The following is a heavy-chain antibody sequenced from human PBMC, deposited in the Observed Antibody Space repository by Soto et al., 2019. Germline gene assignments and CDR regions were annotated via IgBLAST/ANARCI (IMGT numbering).Heavy chain of an antibody. J-gene: IGHJ3*02. V-gene: IGHV1-69*01. CDR3: ARDSGIMITFGVVIAYDI. CDR1: GGTFSSYA. D-gene: IGHD3-16*01. CDR2: IIPIFGTA. Sequence: SVNVSCKASGGTFSSYALSWVRPAPGQWLEGMGGIIPIFGTANYAQKFQGRVTITADESTSTAYMELSSLRSEDTAVYYCARDSGIMITFGVVIAYDIWGQWPMVTVSS.